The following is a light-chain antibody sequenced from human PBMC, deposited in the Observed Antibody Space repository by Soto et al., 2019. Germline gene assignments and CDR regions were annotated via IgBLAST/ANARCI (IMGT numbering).Light chain of an antibody. CDR3: QQYSTLPHT. CDR1: QTVTNSF. J-gene: IGKJ2*01. CDR2: GIS. V-gene: IGKV3-20*01. Sequence: ENVLTQSPGTLSLSPGERDTLSCRASQTVTNSFFAWYQRKPGQAPRLLIYGISTRATGIPDRFSGSGSGTDFTLTISSLEPEDFVVYYCQQYSTLPHTFGQGTKLEV.